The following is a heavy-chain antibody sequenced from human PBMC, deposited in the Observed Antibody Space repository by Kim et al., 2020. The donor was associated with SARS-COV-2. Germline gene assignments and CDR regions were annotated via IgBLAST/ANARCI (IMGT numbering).Heavy chain of an antibody. CDR2: MSASGEST. J-gene: IGHJ1*01. V-gene: IGHV3-23*01. CDR3: AKDGGVNWTQKYFQH. D-gene: IGHD3-16*01. Sequence: GGSLRLSCAASEFTFSSYGMSWVRQAPGKGLEWVSAMSASGESTYYADSVMGRFTISRDNSKNTLYLQINSLRGEDTAVYCCAKDGGVNWTQKYFQHWGQGTLVTVSS. CDR1: EFTFSSYG.